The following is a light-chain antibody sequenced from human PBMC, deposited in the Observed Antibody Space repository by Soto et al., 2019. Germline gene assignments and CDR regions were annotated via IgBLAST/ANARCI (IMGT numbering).Light chain of an antibody. V-gene: IGKV3-15*01. Sequence: ETVMTQSPATLSVSPGESATLSCRASQNIYYNVAWYQHRPGQAPRLLIYRASTRATGVPARFSGSGSGTEFTLTISSLQSEDFTVYSCLQYHNLWAFGQGTKVDIK. CDR2: RAS. CDR3: LQYHNLWA. CDR1: QNIYYN. J-gene: IGKJ1*01.